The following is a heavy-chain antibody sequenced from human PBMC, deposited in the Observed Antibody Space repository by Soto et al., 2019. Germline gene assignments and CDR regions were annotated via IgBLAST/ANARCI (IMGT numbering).Heavy chain of an antibody. CDR1: GFTFSSYG. J-gene: IGHJ4*02. CDR2: ISYDGSNK. D-gene: IGHD3-3*01. V-gene: IGHV3-30*18. CDR3: AKGEWLGFFDY. Sequence: QVQLVESGGGVVQPGRSLRLSCAASGFTFSSYGMHWVRQAPGKGLEWVAVISYDGSNKYYADSVKGRFTISRDNSKNTLYLQMNSLRAEDTAVYYCAKGEWLGFFDYCGQGTLVTVSS.